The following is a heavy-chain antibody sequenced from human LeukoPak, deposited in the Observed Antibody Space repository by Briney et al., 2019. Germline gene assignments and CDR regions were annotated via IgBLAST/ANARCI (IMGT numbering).Heavy chain of an antibody. V-gene: IGHV1-69*04. CDR1: GGTFSSYA. CDR3: ARVRAPYGSGGLYYFDY. CDR2: IIPILGIA. D-gene: IGHD3-10*01. J-gene: IGHJ4*02. Sequence: SVKVSCKASGGTFSSYAISWVRQAPGQGLEWMGRIIPILGIANYAQKFQGRVTITADKSTSTAYMELSSLRSEDTAVYYCARVRAPYGSGGLYYFDYWGQGTLVTVSS.